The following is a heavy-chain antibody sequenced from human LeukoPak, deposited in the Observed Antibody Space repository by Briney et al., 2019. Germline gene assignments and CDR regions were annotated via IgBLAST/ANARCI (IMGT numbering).Heavy chain of an antibody. CDR1: GYTFTGYY. V-gene: IGHV1-2*06. Sequence: ASVKVSCKASGYTFTGYYMHWVRQAPGQGLEWMGRINPNSGGTNYAQKFQGRVTITADQSTSTAYMELSSLRSEDTAVYYCAREDIVVVPAAQKYGMDVWGQGTTVTVSS. D-gene: IGHD2-2*01. CDR2: INPNSGGT. CDR3: AREDIVVVPAAQKYGMDV. J-gene: IGHJ6*02.